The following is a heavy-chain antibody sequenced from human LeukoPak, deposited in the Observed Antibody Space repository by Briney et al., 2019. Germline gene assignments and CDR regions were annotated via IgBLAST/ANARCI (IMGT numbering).Heavy chain of an antibody. CDR1: GFTFSSYA. D-gene: IGHD3-22*01. CDR3: AKERPMGYDSSGYYY. Sequence: GGSLRLSCAASGFTFSSYAMSLVRQAPGKGLEWVSAISGSGGSTYYADSVKGRFTISRDNSKNTPYLQMNSLRAEDTAVYYCAKERPMGYDSSGYYYWGEGALGTVSS. V-gene: IGHV3-23*01. J-gene: IGHJ4*02. CDR2: ISGSGGST.